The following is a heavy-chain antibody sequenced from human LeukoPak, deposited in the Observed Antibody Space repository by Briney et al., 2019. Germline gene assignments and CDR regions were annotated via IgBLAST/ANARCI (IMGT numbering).Heavy chain of an antibody. Sequence: ASLKVSCKASGYTFTGYYMHWVRQAPGQGLEWMGWITPNSGGTNYAQKFQGRVTMTSDTSISTAYMELSRLRSNDTAVYYCARVYRWLHPNDAFDIWGQGTMVTVSS. CDR3: ARVYRWLHPNDAFDI. CDR2: ITPNSGGT. D-gene: IGHD5-12*01. CDR1: GYTFTGYY. V-gene: IGHV1-2*02. J-gene: IGHJ3*02.